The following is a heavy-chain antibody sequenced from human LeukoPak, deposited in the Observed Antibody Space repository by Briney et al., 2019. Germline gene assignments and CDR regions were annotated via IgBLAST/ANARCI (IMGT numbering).Heavy chain of an antibody. J-gene: IGHJ4*02. CDR2: ISSSSSTI. Sequence: PGGSLRLSCAASGVTFSSYSMNWVRQAPGKGLEWVSYISSSSSTIYYADSVKGRFTISRDNARNSLYLQMNSLRAEDTAVYYCARGSSSWFGGPYFDYWGQGTLVTVSS. CDR1: GVTFSSYS. V-gene: IGHV3-48*01. CDR3: ARGSSSWFGGPYFDY. D-gene: IGHD6-13*01.